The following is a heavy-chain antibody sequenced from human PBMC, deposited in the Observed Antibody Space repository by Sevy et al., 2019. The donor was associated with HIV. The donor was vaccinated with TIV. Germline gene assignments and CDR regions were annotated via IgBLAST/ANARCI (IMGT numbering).Heavy chain of an antibody. CDR2: IKSKTDGETT. V-gene: IGHV3-15*01. CDR1: GFTFSHAW. J-gene: IGHJ4*02. D-gene: IGHD6-19*01. CDR3: ATGVVGAVAGTAVVFDS. Sequence: GGSLRLSCAASGFTFSHAWMSWVRQAPGKGLEWVGRIKSKTDGETTDYAAPVKGRFTMSRDDSENTLYLQMNSLKTEATAVYYWATGVVGAVAGTAVVFDSWGQGPLVTVSS.